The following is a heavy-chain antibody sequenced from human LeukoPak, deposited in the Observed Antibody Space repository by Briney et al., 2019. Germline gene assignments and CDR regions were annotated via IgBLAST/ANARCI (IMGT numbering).Heavy chain of an antibody. CDR1: GGSISSYY. J-gene: IGHJ4*02. Sequence: SGPTLLKPSETLSLTCTVSGGSISSYYWSWIRQPPGEGLEWIGSFCHSGTTYYNPSLKSRVTISIDTSKNQFSLRLSSVTATDTAVYFCARDLSSSSRKVIEQSPFDYWGQGTLATVSS. D-gene: IGHD6-6*01. CDR2: FCHSGTT. V-gene: IGHV4-59*12. CDR3: ARDLSSSSRKVIEQSPFDY.